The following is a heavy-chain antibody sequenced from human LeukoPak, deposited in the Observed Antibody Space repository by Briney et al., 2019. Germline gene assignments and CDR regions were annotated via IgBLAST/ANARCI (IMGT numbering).Heavy chain of an antibody. CDR1: GFAFDEHG. V-gene: IGHV3-20*04. D-gene: IGHD2-2*01. CDR2: INWSGGST. Sequence: PGGSLRLSCTASGFAFDEHGMSWVRPVPGKGLEGVSGINWSGGSTGYADPLRGRFTISRDNAKNSLYLQMDSLRAEDTALYYCARAPITSPFYFDYWGQGTLVTVSS. J-gene: IGHJ4*02. CDR3: ARAPITSPFYFDY.